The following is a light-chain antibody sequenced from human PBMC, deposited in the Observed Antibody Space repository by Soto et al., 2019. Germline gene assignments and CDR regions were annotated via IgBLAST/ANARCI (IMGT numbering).Light chain of an antibody. Sequence: QSDLTQLASVSGSPGQSITISCTGTSSDVGGYNYVSWYQHHPGKAPKLLIDDVSNRPSGVSNRFSGSKSGNTASRTISGLQPEEGADYYGSSDTTGNTRQIVFGTGTKVTVL. CDR3: SSDTTGNTRQIV. J-gene: IGLJ1*01. CDR2: DVS. V-gene: IGLV2-14*03. CDR1: SSDVGGYNY.